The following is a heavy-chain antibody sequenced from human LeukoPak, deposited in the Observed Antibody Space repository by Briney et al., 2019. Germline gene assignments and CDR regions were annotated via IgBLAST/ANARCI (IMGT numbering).Heavy chain of an antibody. Sequence: GGSLRLSCAASGFTFSTYAMTWVRQAPGKGLEWVSGISTSGDRTYYADSVKGRFTISRDNSKNTLYLQMNSLRAEDAAEYYCARSAVGTSCCTAVDYWGQGTLVTVSS. J-gene: IGHJ4*02. CDR2: ISTSGDRT. D-gene: IGHD1-26*01. CDR1: GFTFSTYA. V-gene: IGHV3-23*01. CDR3: ARSAVGTSCCTAVDY.